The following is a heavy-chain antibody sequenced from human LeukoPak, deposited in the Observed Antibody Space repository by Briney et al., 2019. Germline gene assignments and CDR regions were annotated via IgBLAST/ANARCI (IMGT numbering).Heavy chain of an antibody. V-gene: IGHV3-23*01. Sequence: GGSLRLSCAASGFTFSSYAMSWVRQAPGKGLEWVSGISGRVGSIYYADSVRGRFTISRDNSKNTLFLQMNSLRVEDTAVYYCAKSGLNRFDYWGQGTLVTVSS. D-gene: IGHD2-15*01. CDR2: ISGRVGSI. CDR1: GFTFSSYA. CDR3: AKSGLNRFDY. J-gene: IGHJ4*02.